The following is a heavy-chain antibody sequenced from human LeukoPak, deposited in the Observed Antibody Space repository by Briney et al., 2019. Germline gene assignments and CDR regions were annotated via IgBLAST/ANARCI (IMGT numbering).Heavy chain of an antibody. J-gene: IGHJ6*02. CDR2: INHVGRT. CDR1: GGSLSGFY. D-gene: IGHD2-15*01. CDR3: ARRLRPAGADV. Sequence: SETLSLICEGYGGSLSGFYWSWLRQPPGKGLEWIGEINHVGRTNYNPSLKSRVTMSVDTSKNQFSLRLSSVTAADTAVYYCARRLRPAGADVWGRGTTVTVSS. V-gene: IGHV4-34*01.